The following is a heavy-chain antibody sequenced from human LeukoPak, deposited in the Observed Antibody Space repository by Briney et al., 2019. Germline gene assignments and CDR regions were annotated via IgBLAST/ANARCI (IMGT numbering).Heavy chain of an antibody. CDR3: ARDLHPNGWSDFDY. D-gene: IGHD6-19*01. V-gene: IGHV3-74*03. Sequence: GGSLRLSCAASGFTFSSHWMHWVRQPPGKGLVGVSRINTDGSSTTYADSVKGRFTISRDISKNTLYLQMNSLRAEDTAVYYCARDLHPNGWSDFDYWGQGTLVTVSS. CDR2: INTDGSST. J-gene: IGHJ4*02. CDR1: GFTFSSHW.